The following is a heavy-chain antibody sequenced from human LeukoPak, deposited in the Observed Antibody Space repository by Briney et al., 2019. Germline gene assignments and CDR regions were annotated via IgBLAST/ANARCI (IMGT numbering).Heavy chain of an antibody. CDR2: ISYDGSYK. CDR1: GFTFSSYA. D-gene: IGHD5-12*01. V-gene: IGHV3-30*18. CDR3: AKNSVGYDGAFYYGLDV. J-gene: IGHJ6*02. Sequence: GGSLRLSCAASGFTFSSYAMSWVRQAPGKGLEWVAFISYDGSYKYYADSVKGRFTISRDNSKNTLYLQVNSLRAEDTAMYYCAKNSVGYDGAFYYGLDVWGQGTTVTVSS.